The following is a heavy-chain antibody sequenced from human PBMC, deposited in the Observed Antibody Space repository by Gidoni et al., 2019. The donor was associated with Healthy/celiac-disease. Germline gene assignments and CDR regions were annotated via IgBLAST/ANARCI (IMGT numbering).Heavy chain of an antibody. CDR2: ISRSSSYI. D-gene: IGHD3-10*01. CDR1: GFTFSSYS. V-gene: IGHV3-21*01. J-gene: IGHJ4*02. Sequence: EVQLVESGGGLVKPGGSMRLYCAASGFTFSSYSMNWVRQAPGKGLEWVSSISRSSSYIYYAGSVKGRFTISRDNAKNSLYLQMNSLRAEDTAVYYCARDPGWLSGVLDYWGQGTLVTVSS. CDR3: ARDPGWLSGVLDY.